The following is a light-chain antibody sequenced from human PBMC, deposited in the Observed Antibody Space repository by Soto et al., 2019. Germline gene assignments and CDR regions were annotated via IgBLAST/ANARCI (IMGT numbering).Light chain of an antibody. CDR2: DAS. Sequence: EIVLTQSPATLSLSPGERATLSCRASQSVGTFFAWYQQKPGQAPRLLIYDASNRATGIPARFSGSGSGTDFTPTTISLVPEDFALYYCQQRSSWPSVTFGRGTKVDIK. CDR1: QSVGTF. V-gene: IGKV3-11*01. CDR3: QQRSSWPSVT. J-gene: IGKJ3*01.